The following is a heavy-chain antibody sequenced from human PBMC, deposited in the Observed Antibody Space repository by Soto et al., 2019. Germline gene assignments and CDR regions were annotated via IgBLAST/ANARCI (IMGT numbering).Heavy chain of an antibody. V-gene: IGHV3-13*01. Sequence: EVQLVESGGGLVQPGGSLRLSCAASGFTFSSHDMHWVRQVTGKGLEWVSGVDSAGEIKYADSVKGRFTISRENGKNSLHLQMNSLRVGDTAVYYCSRGGVKGLPWNWFEAWGQGTLVTVSS. D-gene: IGHD2-21*02. J-gene: IGHJ5*02. CDR2: VDSAGEI. CDR1: GFTFSSHD. CDR3: SRGGVKGLPWNWFEA.